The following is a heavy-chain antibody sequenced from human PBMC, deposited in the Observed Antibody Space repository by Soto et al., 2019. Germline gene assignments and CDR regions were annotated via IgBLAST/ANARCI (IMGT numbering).Heavy chain of an antibody. CDR2: IYYSGST. V-gene: IGHV4-39*01. J-gene: IGHJ6*03. CDR3: ARLIGYWSFGYYMDV. Sequence: SETLSLTCTVSGGSISSSSYYWGWIRQPPGKGLEWIGSIYYSGSTYYNPSLKSRVTISVDTSKNQFSLKLSSVTAADTAVYYCARLIGYWSFGYYMDVWGKGTTVTVSS. D-gene: IGHD2-15*01. CDR1: GGSISSSSYY.